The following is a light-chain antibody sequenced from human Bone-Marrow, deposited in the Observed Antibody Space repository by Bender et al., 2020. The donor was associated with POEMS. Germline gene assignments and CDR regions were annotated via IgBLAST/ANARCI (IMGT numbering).Light chain of an antibody. CDR2: YNS. CDR1: SSNIGTNY. Sequence: QSVLTQPPSASGTPGQRVTISCSGSSSNIGTNYVYWYQQLPGTAPKLLIYYNSERPSGVSDRFSASKSGTAASLALSKLKSEDEALYCCSAWDDSLSGWVFGGGTKLTVL. V-gene: IGLV1-47*02. CDR3: SAWDDSLSGWV. J-gene: IGLJ3*02.